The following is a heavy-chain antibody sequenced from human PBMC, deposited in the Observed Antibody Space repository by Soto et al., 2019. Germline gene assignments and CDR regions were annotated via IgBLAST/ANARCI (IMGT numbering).Heavy chain of an antibody. CDR2: ISAYNGNT. CDR1: GYTFTSYG. Sequence: ASVKVSCKASGYTFTSYGISWVRQAPGQGLEWMGWISAYNGNTNYAQKLQGRVTMTTDTSTSTAYMELRSLRSDDTAVFYCARDECSTTCSDPLTDAFDIWGQGTMVTVSS. V-gene: IGHV1-18*01. D-gene: IGHD2-2*01. J-gene: IGHJ3*02. CDR3: ARDECSTTCSDPLTDAFDI.